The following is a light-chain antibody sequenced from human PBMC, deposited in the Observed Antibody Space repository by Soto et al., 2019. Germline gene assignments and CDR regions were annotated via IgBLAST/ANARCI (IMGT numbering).Light chain of an antibody. CDR2: EVS. CDR1: SSDIGAYDY. J-gene: IGLJ1*01. CDR3: SSHTSSNTRI. Sequence: QSVLTQPASVSGSPGQSIAISCTGTSSDIGAYDYVSWYQQHPDKAPKLTIYEVSNRPSGVSNRFSGSKSVNTATLTISGLQAEDEADYYCSSHTSSNTRIFGTGTKVTVL. V-gene: IGLV2-14*03.